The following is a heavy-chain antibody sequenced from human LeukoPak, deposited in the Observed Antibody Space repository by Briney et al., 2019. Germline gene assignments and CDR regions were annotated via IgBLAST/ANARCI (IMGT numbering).Heavy chain of an antibody. V-gene: IGHV1-18*01. CDR2: ISAYNGNT. D-gene: IGHD4-17*01. CDR1: GYTFTSYG. J-gene: IGHJ6*03. Sequence: ASVKVSCKASGYTFTSYGITWVRQAPGQGLEWMGWISAYNGNTNYAQKLQGRVTMTTDTSTNTAYMELRSLRSDETAVYYCASQTTVTDNYYYMDVWGKGTTVTVSS. CDR3: ASQTTVTDNYYYMDV.